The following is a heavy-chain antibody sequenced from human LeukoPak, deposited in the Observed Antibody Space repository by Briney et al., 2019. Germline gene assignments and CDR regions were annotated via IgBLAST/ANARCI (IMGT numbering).Heavy chain of an antibody. D-gene: IGHD3-22*01. CDR1: GYTFTSYD. Sequence: ASVKVSCKASGYTFTSYDINWVRQATGQGLEWMGWMNPNSGNTNFAQKLQGRVTLTTDTSTGTAYMELRSLRSDDTAVYYCAGYYYDSSGYPRPWFDPWGQGTLVTVSS. CDR2: MNPNSGNT. CDR3: AGYYYDSSGYPRPWFDP. J-gene: IGHJ5*02. V-gene: IGHV1-18*01.